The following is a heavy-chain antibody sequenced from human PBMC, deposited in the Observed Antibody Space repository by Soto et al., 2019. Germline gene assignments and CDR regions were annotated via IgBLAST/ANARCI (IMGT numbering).Heavy chain of an antibody. D-gene: IGHD1-7*01. CDR3: ARAWFDWNYIVYFDY. V-gene: IGHV4-30-2*01. CDR1: GGSISSGGYS. Sequence: SETLSLTCAVSGGSISSGGYSWSWIRQPPGKGLEWIGYIYHSGSTYYNPSLKSRVTISVDRSKNQFSLKLSSVTAADTAVYYCARAWFDWNYIVYFDYWGQGTLVTVSS. CDR2: IYHSGST. J-gene: IGHJ4*02.